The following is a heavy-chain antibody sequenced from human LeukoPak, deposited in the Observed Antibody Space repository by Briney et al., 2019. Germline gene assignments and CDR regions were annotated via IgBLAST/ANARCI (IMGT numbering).Heavy chain of an antibody. CDR2: IYYSGKT. CDR1: GDSMNNYY. CDR3: TGVNVKNGWSNVDY. Sequence: SETLSLTCTVSGDSMNNYYWSWIRQPPGKGLEWIGGIYYSGKTYYNPSLKSRVTISLDTSKNQFSLRLSSVTAADTAMYYCTGVNVKNGWSNVDYWGQGTLVTVSS. J-gene: IGHJ4*02. D-gene: IGHD6-19*01. V-gene: IGHV4-59*01.